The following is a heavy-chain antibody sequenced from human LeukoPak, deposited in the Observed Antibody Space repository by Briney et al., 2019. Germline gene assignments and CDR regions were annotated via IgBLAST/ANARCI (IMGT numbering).Heavy chain of an antibody. CDR2: ISAYNGNT. J-gene: IGHJ5*02. CDR1: GYTFTSYG. V-gene: IGHV1-18*01. CDR3: ARTPNASPYNWFDP. Sequence: GASVKVSCKASGYTFTSYGISWVRQAPGQGLEWMGWISAYNGNTNYAQKLQGRVTMTRDTSTSTVYMELSSLRSEDTAVYYCARTPNASPYNWFDPWGQGTLVTVSS.